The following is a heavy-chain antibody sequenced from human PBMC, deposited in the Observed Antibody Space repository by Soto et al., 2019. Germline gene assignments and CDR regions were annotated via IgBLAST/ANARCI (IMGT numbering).Heavy chain of an antibody. CDR3: ARGARRVTIFGVVIIGAFDI. J-gene: IGHJ3*02. CDR2: IYYSGSA. CDR1: GGSISSGGYY. D-gene: IGHD3-3*01. Sequence: PSETLSLTCTVSGGSISSGGYYWSWIRQHPGKGLEWIGYIYYSGSAYYNPSLKSRVTISVDTSKNQFSLKLSSVTAADTAVYYCARGARRVTIFGVVIIGAFDIWGQGTMVTVSS. V-gene: IGHV4-31*03.